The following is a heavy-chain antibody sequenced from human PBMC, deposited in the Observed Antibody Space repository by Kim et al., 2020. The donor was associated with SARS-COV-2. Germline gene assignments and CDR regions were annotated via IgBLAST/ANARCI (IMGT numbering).Heavy chain of an antibody. CDR2: INHSGST. CDR3: ARGRNRNSGSYNY. J-gene: IGHJ4*02. CDR1: GGSFSGYY. Sequence: SETLSLTCAVYGGSFSGYYWSWIRQPPGKGLEWIGEINHSGSTNYNPSLKSRVTISVDTSKNQFSLKLSSVTAADTAVYYCARGRNRNSGSYNYWGQGTLVTVSS. D-gene: IGHD1-26*01. V-gene: IGHV4-34*01.